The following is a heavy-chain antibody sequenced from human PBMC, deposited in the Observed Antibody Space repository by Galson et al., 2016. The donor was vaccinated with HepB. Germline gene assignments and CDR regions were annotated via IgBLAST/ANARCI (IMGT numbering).Heavy chain of an antibody. V-gene: IGHV4-39*01. CDR1: GASISRTNYF. J-gene: IGHJ4*02. Sequence: SETLSLTCTVSGASISRTNYFWGWVRQPPGKGLEWIGTIYHSGNTYYNSSLKSRVSISIDTSRNQFSLKLSSVTAADTAVYYCARLPRGRMVNFVAGGWGQGVLVTVSS. CDR3: ARLPRGRMVNFVAGG. D-gene: IGHD3-10*01. CDR2: IYHSGNT.